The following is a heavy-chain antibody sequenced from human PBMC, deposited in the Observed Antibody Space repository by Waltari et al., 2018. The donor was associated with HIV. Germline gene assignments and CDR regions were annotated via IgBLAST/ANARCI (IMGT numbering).Heavy chain of an antibody. D-gene: IGHD6-13*01. Sequence: QVHLVESGGGVVQPGGSLKLSCAASGFTFSNYLMHWVRQAPGKGVDVVTFIYYDGNNKNYADSVKGRFTISRDNSKKTLYLQMNSLRHEDTAVYYCARGGLAISPAGTRLYTGMDVWGQGTTVTVSS. V-gene: IGHV3-30*02. CDR1: GFTFSNYL. CDR2: IYYDGNNK. CDR3: ARGGLAISPAGTRLYTGMDV. J-gene: IGHJ6*02.